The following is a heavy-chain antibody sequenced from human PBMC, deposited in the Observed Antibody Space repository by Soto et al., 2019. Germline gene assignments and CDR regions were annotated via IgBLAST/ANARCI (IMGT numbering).Heavy chain of an antibody. Sequence: SETLSLTCTVSGGSISSGGYYWSWIRQHPGKGLEWIGYIYYSGSTYYNPSLKSRVTISVDTSKNQFSLKLSSVTAADTAVYYCARSGYYYGSGSYYSDLDYWGQGTLVTVS. CDR3: ARSGYYYGSGSYYSDLDY. CDR2: IYYSGST. D-gene: IGHD3-10*01. J-gene: IGHJ4*02. V-gene: IGHV4-31*03. CDR1: GGSISSGGYY.